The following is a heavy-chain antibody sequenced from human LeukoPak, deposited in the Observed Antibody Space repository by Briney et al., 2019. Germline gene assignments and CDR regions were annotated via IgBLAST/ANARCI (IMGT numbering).Heavy chain of an antibody. CDR2: VDSDGTTT. Sequence: GGSLRLSCVASGVTISGYWMHWVRQAPGKGLAWVSRVDSDGTTTRYADSVKGRFTISRDNAKNTVYLQMNSLRAEDTAVHYCARIITAAAADCWGQGTLVAVSS. CDR1: GVTISGYW. V-gene: IGHV3-74*01. CDR3: ARIITAAAADC. J-gene: IGHJ4*02. D-gene: IGHD6-13*01.